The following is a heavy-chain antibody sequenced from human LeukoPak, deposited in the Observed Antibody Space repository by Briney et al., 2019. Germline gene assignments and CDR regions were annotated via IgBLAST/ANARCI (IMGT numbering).Heavy chain of an antibody. V-gene: IGHV4-34*01. CDR2: INHSGST. Sequence: SETLSLTCAVYGGSFNGYYWSWIRQPPGKGLEWIGEINHSGSTNYNPSLKSRVTMSVDTSKNQFSLKLSSVTAADTAVYYCARPTTRYYYGSGRGNWFDPWGQGTLVTVSS. CDR3: ARPTTRYYYGSGRGNWFDP. CDR1: GGSFNGYY. J-gene: IGHJ5*02. D-gene: IGHD3-10*01.